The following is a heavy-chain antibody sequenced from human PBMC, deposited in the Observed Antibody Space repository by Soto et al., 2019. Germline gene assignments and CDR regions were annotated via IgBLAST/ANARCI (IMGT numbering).Heavy chain of an antibody. CDR3: ARIEYSRSSDAFDI. CDR2: FYPGDSDT. Sequence: PGESLKISCKGSGYSFTTYWIGWVRQMPGKGLEWMGIFYPGDSDTRYSPSFRGQVTISADKSISTAYLQWSSLKASDTAMYYCARIEYSRSSDAFDIWGQGTMVTVSS. D-gene: IGHD6-6*01. V-gene: IGHV5-51*01. J-gene: IGHJ3*02. CDR1: GYSFTTYW.